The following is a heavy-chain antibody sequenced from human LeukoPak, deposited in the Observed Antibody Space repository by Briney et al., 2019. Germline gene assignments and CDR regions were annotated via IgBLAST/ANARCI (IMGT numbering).Heavy chain of an antibody. Sequence: GGSLRLSCAASGFTFSTYAMSWVRQAPGKGLEWVSGISGSVISTYYADSVKGRFTISRDNSKNTLYLQMNSLRAEDTAVYYCAKCQWLFWYFDLWGRGTLVTVSS. J-gene: IGHJ2*01. D-gene: IGHD3-22*01. CDR3: AKCQWLFWYFDL. V-gene: IGHV3-23*01. CDR2: ISGSVIST. CDR1: GFTFSTYA.